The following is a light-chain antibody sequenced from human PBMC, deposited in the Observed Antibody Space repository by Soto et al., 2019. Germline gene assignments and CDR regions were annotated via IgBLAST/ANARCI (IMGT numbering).Light chain of an antibody. V-gene: IGKV4-1*01. CDR2: WAS. J-gene: IGKJ2*01. CDR1: QNILYSSNNKNY. CDR3: QQYYTTPQT. Sequence: DIVMTQSPDSLAVSLGERATINCKSSQNILYSSNNKNYLAWYQQKPGQPPKLLIYWASTRESGVPDRLSGSGSGTDFTLTISSLQAEDVAVYYCQQYYTTPQTFGQGTKLEIK.